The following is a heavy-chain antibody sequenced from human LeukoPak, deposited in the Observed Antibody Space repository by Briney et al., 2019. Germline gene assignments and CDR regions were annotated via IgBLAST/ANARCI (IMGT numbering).Heavy chain of an antibody. Sequence: GGSLRLSCAASGFTVSSNYMSWVRQAPGKGLEWVSYISSSGSTIYYADSVKGRFTISRDNAKNSLYLQMNSLRAEDTAVYYCARGDYSSSHLDYWGQGTLVTVSS. V-gene: IGHV3-11*01. CDR3: ARGDYSSSHLDY. J-gene: IGHJ4*02. D-gene: IGHD6-13*01. CDR1: GFTVSSNY. CDR2: ISSSGSTI.